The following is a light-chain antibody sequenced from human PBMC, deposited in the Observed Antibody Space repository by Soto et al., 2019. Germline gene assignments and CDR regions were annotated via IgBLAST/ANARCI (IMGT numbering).Light chain of an antibody. V-gene: IGLV2-8*01. Sequence: QSVLTQPPSASGSPGQSVTISCTGTSSDVGGYNYVSWYQQHPGKAPKLMIYEVTKRPSGVPDRFSGSKSGNTASLTVSGLQPEDEADYYCLSYAGSKNWLFGGGTKVTVL. CDR3: LSYAGSKNWL. CDR2: EVT. J-gene: IGLJ3*02. CDR1: SSDVGGYNY.